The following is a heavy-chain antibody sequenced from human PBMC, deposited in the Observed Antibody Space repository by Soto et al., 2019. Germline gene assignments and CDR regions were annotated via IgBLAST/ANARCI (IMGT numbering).Heavy chain of an antibody. CDR3: ALNFGGYYNYYMDV. Sequence: QITLKESGPTLVKPTQTLTLTCTFSGFSLSTSGVGVGWIRQPPGKALEWLGLIYWDDDKRYSPSLKSRVTITKDTSKNQVVLTMTNMDPVDTATYYCALNFGGYYNYYMDVWGKGTTVTVSS. CDR2: IYWDDDK. CDR1: GFSLSTSGVG. V-gene: IGHV2-5*02. D-gene: IGHD3-3*01. J-gene: IGHJ6*03.